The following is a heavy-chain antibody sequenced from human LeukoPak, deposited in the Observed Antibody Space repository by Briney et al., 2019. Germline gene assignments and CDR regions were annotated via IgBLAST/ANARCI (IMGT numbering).Heavy chain of an antibody. D-gene: IGHD2-2*01. J-gene: IGHJ4*02. CDR2: IWYDGSNK. V-gene: IGHV3-33*01. CDR1: GFTFSSYG. CDR3: ARDTYCSSTSCYSLFDY. Sequence: GGSLRLSCAAPGFTFSSYGMHWVRQAPGKGLEWVAVIWYDGSNKYYADSVKGRFTISRDNSKNTLYLQMNSLRAEDTAVYYCARDTYCSSTSCYSLFDYWGQGTLVTVSS.